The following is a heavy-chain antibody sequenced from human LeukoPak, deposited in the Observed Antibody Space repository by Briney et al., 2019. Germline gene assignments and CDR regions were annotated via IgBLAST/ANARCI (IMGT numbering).Heavy chain of an antibody. D-gene: IGHD3-22*01. CDR1: GFTFSSYA. CDR2: ISGSGGST. CDR3: ARDYYDSVSYGMDV. Sequence: GGSLRLSCAASGFTFSSYAMSWVRQAPGKGLEWVSAISGSGGSTYYADSVKGRFTISRDNSKNTLYLQMNSLRAEDTAVYYCARDYYDSVSYGMDVWGQGTTVTVSS. J-gene: IGHJ6*02. V-gene: IGHV3-23*01.